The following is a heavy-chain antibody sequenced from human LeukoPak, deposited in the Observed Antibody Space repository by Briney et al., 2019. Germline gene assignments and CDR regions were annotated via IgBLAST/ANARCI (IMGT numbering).Heavy chain of an antibody. J-gene: IGHJ5*02. CDR1: GYTFTSYA. V-gene: IGHV7-4-1*02. CDR2: INTNTGNP. CDR3: ARVGGDIVVVPAAHNWFDP. Sequence: GASVKVSCKASGYTFTSYAMNWVRQAPGQGLEWMGWINTNTGNPTYAQGFTGRFVFSLDTTVSTAYLQISSLKAEDTAVYYCARVGGDIVVVPAAHNWFDPWGQGTLVTVSS. D-gene: IGHD2-2*01.